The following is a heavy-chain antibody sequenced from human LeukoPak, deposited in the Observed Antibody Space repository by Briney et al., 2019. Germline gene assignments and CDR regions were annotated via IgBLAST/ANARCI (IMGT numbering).Heavy chain of an antibody. V-gene: IGHV1-18*01. CDR2: ISAYNGNT. Sequence: ASVKVSCKASGGTFSSYAISWVRQAPGQGLEWMGWISAYNGNTNYAQKLQGRVTMTTDTSTSTAYMELRSLRSDDTAVYYCARDWAGYYDILTGYYPLDYWGQGTLVTVSS. J-gene: IGHJ4*02. CDR1: GGTFSSYA. D-gene: IGHD3-9*01. CDR3: ARDWAGYYDILTGYYPLDY.